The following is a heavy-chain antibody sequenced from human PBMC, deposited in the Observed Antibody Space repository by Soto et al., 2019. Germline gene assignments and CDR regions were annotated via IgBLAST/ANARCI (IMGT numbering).Heavy chain of an antibody. CDR3: ARGEWELLIHDY. V-gene: IGHV4-59*12. CDR2: IYYSGST. CDR1: GGSMSSWY. Sequence: SXTLSLACTVSGGSMSSWYWSWIRQPPGKGLEWIGYIYYSGSTYYNPSLKSRVTISVDTSKNQFSLKLSSVTAADTAVYYCARGEWELLIHDYWGQGTLVTVSS. J-gene: IGHJ4*02. D-gene: IGHD1-26*01.